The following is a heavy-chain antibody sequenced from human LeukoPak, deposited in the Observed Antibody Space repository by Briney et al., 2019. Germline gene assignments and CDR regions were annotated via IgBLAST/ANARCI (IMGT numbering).Heavy chain of an antibody. J-gene: IGHJ5*02. CDR1: GFTFSSYG. CDR2: IWYDGSNK. D-gene: IGHD6-19*01. V-gene: IGHV3-33*01. CDR3: ARDSGVEYNWFDH. Sequence: GGSLRLSCAASGFTFSSYGMHWVPQAPGKGLEWVAVIWYDGSNKYYADSVKGRFTISRDNSKNTLYLQINTLRAEDTAVYYGARDSGVEYNWFDHWGQGTLVTVSS.